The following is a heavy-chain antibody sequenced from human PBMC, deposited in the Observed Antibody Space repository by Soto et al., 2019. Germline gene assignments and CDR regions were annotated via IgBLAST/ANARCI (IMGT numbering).Heavy chain of an antibody. J-gene: IGHJ5*02. Sequence: SETLSLTCAVYGGSFSGYYWSWIRQPPGKGLEWIGEINHSGSTNYNPSLKSRVTISVDTSKNQFSLKLSSVTAADTAVYYCATTVTSVNWFDPWGQGTLVTVSS. CDR3: ATTVTSVNWFDP. CDR2: INHSGST. CDR1: GGSFSGYY. D-gene: IGHD4-17*01. V-gene: IGHV4-34*01.